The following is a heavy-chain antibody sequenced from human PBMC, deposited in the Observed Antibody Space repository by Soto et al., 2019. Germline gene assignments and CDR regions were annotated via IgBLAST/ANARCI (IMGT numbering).Heavy chain of an antibody. J-gene: IGHJ6*02. V-gene: IGHV1-3*01. CDR3: GSTNYHPSLKRRVTISVDTSKTQFSLQLSSVTAADTAVYYCARDQSYLEYSSSSEPMYSYYGMDV. CDR1: GYTFTSLS. D-gene: IGHD3-10*01. Sequence: ASVKVSCKASGYTFTSLSMHWVRQAPGQRLQWMGWINAGNGNTKYSQRFQGRVTITRDTSASTVYMEVSSLTSEDTALYYCGSTNYHPSLKRRVTISVDTSKTQFSLQLSSVTAADTAVYYCARDQSYLEYSSSSEPMYSYYGMDVWGQGTTVTVSS. CDR2: INAGNGNT.